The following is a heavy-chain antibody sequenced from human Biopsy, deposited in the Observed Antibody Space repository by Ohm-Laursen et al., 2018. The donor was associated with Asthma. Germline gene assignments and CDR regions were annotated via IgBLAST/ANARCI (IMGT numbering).Heavy chain of an antibody. CDR3: ARGGGAHFQH. D-gene: IGHD2-21*01. Sequence: GASVKVSCKSSGYNFISFAIHWVRQAPGQRLEWMGWINAGNGNTKYSQKFQGRVTITRDTSASTAYMDLSSLRSGDTAVYYCARGGGAHFQHWGQGTLVTVSS. CDR2: INAGNGNT. J-gene: IGHJ1*01. V-gene: IGHV1-3*01. CDR1: GYNFISFA.